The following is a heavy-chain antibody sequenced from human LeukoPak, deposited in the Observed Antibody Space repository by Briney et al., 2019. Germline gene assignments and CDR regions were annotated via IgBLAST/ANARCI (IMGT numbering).Heavy chain of an antibody. CDR1: GGTFSSYA. D-gene: IGHD2-2*01. V-gene: IGHV1-69*13. J-gene: IGHJ4*02. CDR3: ARGLGYCSSTSCPFDY. CDR2: IIPIFGTA. Sequence: ASVKVSCKASGGTFSSYAISWVRQAPGQGLEWMGGIIPIFGTASYAQKFQGRVTITADESTSTAYMELSSLRSEDTAVYYCARGLGYCSSTSCPFDYWGQGTLVTVSS.